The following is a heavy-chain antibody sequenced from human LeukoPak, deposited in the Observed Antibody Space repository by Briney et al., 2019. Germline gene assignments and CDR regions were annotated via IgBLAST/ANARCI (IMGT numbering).Heavy chain of an antibody. J-gene: IGHJ4*02. D-gene: IGHD6-19*01. Sequence: GGSLRLSCAASGFTFSGSAVPWVRQASGKGLEWVGHIRSKADSHATAYAASVQGRCTISRDDSNNTAYLHMNSLKIEDAAVYFCSRHLYSSAWYEENWGQGTLVTVSS. CDR1: GFTFSGSA. CDR2: IRSKADSHAT. CDR3: SRHLYSSAWYEEN. V-gene: IGHV3-73*01.